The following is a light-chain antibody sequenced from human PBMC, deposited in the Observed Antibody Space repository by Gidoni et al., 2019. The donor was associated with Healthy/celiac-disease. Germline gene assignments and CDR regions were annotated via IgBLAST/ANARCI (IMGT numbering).Light chain of an antibody. CDR1: QSISSS. V-gene: IGKV1-39*01. J-gene: IGKJ2*01. Sequence: DIQFTQSPSSLSASVGDRVTITSRASQSISSSFNWYQQKPGIAPKLLIYAASSLQSGVPSRFSGSGSRTDVTLTISSLQPEDCATYYGQQSYSTPPMYTFGQXTKLEIK. CDR3: QQSYSTPPMYT. CDR2: AAS.